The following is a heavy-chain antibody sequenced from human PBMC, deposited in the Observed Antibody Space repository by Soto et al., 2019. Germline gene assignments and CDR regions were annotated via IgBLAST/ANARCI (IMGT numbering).Heavy chain of an antibody. CDR3: AREDDFAFDI. CDR1: GFTFSSYN. Sequence: PGESLKISCAASGFTFSSYNMNWVRQAPGKGLEWVSAISNGRPYMNYADSVKGRFTISRDNAKNSLYLQMNSLRPEDTAVYFCAREDDFAFDIWGQGTMVTVSS. CDR2: ISNGRPYM. J-gene: IGHJ3*02. V-gene: IGHV3-21*01. D-gene: IGHD3-16*01.